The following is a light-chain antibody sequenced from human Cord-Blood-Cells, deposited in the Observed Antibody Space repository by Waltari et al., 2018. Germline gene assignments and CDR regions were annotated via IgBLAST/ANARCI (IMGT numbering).Light chain of an antibody. V-gene: IGKV1-33*01. CDR2: AAS. Sequence: DLQMTQSPSSLSASVADRVTITCQASQDISNYLNWYQQKPGKAPKRLIYAASNLETGVPSRFSGSGSGTDFTFTISSLQPEDIATYYCQQYDNLVFTFGPGTKVDIK. CDR3: QQYDNLVFT. J-gene: IGKJ3*01. CDR1: QDISNY.